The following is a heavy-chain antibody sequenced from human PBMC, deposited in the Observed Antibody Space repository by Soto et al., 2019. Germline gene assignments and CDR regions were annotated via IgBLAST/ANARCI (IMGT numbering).Heavy chain of an antibody. D-gene: IGHD3-16*01. J-gene: IGHJ4*02. CDR2: INPSGGST. CDR1: GYTFTSYY. Sequence: QVQLVQSGAEVKKPGASVKVSCKASGYTFTSYYMHWVRQAPGQGLERMGIINPSGGSTSYAQKFEGRVTMTRETSTRTVYMELSSMRSEDTAVDYCAGGGDASGLDYWGQGALVTVSS. V-gene: IGHV1-46*01. CDR3: AGGGDASGLDY.